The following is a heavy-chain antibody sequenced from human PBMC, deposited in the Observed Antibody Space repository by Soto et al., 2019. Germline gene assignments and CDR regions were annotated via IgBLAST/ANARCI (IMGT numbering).Heavy chain of an antibody. CDR1: GGSISNNDG. V-gene: IGHV4-4*02. J-gene: IGHJ4*02. Sequence: SESLSLTCAVSGGSISNNDGWSWVRQPPGKGLEWIGRIYHIGSSNYNPSLKSRVTISVDTSKNQFSLKLSSVTAADTAVYYCARHVLIAAAAFDYWGQGTLVTVSS. CDR2: IYHIGSS. CDR3: ARHVLIAAAAFDY. D-gene: IGHD6-13*01.